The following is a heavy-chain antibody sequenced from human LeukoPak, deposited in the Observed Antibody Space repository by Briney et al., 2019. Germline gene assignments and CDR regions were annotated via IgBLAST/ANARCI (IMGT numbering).Heavy chain of an antibody. V-gene: IGHV1-2*02. CDR3: ASEAFCAGGSCYLHRVAS. D-gene: IGHD2-15*01. CDR2: IDTNSGGT. J-gene: IGHJ4*02. CDR1: GYTFTAYY. Sequence: GASVKVSCKALGYTFTAYYMHWVRQAPGQGLEWMGWIDTNSGGTKYAQKFQGRVTITRDTSIGTAYMELSSLISDDTAVYYCASEAFCAGGSCYLHRVASWGPGTLVTVSS.